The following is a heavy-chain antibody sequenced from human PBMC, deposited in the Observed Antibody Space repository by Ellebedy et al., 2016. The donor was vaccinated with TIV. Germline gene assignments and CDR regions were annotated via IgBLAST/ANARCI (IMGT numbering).Heavy chain of an antibody. CDR1: GYSFTSYW. J-gene: IGHJ4*02. V-gene: IGHV5-51*01. Sequence: GESLKISCKGSGYSFTSYWIGWVRQMPGKGLEWMGIIYPGDSDTRYSPSFKGQGTISADNSSSTAYLQWSSLKASYTAMYYCARQSDYGDYFAYWGQGTLVTVSS. D-gene: IGHD4-17*01. CDR2: IYPGDSDT. CDR3: ARQSDYGDYFAY.